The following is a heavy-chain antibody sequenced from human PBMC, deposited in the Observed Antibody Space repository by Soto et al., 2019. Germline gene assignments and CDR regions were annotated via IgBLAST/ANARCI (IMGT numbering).Heavy chain of an antibody. J-gene: IGHJ4*02. Sequence: SETLSLTCTVSGGSISSGGYYWSWIRQHPGEGLEWIGYIYYSGSTYYNPSLKSRVTISVDTSKNQFSLELSSVTAADTAVYHCARGKGRFDYWGQGTLVTVSS. V-gene: IGHV4-31*03. CDR1: GGSISSGGYY. CDR3: ARGKGRFDY. CDR2: IYYSGST.